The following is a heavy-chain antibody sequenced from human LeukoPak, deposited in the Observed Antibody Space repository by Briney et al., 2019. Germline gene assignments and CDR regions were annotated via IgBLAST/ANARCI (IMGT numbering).Heavy chain of an antibody. J-gene: IGHJ4*02. CDR2: IKQDGSEK. V-gene: IGHV3-7*01. Sequence: GGSLRLSCVASGFPFSSYWMSWVRQAPGKGLEWVANIKQDGSEKCYVDSVKGRFTISRDNAKNSLYLQMNSLRAEDTAVYYCASNSDYYDSSGSNDYWGQGTLVTVSS. D-gene: IGHD3-22*01. CDR1: GFPFSSYW. CDR3: ASNSDYYDSSGSNDY.